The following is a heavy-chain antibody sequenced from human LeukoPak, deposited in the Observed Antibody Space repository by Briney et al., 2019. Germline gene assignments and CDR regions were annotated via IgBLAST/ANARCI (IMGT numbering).Heavy chain of an antibody. CDR3: ARHITIFGVVIKGGSYYFDY. V-gene: IGHV4-39*01. CDR1: GGSISSSSYY. J-gene: IGHJ4*02. CDR2: IYYSGST. D-gene: IGHD3-3*01. Sequence: SETLSPTCTVSGGSISSSSYYWGWIRQPPGKGLEWTGSIYYSGSTYYNPSLKSRVTISVDTSKNQFSLKLSSVTAADTAVYYCARHITIFGVVIKGGSYYFDYWGQGTLVTVSS.